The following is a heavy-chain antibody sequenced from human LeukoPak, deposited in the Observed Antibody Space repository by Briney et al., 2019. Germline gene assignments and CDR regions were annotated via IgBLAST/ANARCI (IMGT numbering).Heavy chain of an antibody. V-gene: IGHV3-23*01. CDR1: GFTFSSYA. Sequence: AGGSLRLSCAASGFTFSSYAMSWVRQAPGKGLEWVSAISAGGGSTYYADSVKGRFTISRDNAKNSLYLQMNSLRDEDTAVYYCARDTEHLYFVFDYWGQGTLVTVSS. D-gene: IGHD2-2*02. CDR2: ISAGGGST. J-gene: IGHJ4*02. CDR3: ARDTEHLYFVFDY.